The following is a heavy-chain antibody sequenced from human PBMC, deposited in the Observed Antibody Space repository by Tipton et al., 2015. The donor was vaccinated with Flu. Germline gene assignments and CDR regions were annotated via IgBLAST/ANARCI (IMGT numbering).Heavy chain of an antibody. D-gene: IGHD2-15*01. CDR2: MYTSGST. CDR1: GGSISSYY. J-gene: IGHJ5*02. V-gene: IGHV4-4*07. CDR3: ARACGSGGNRWFDP. Sequence: TLSLTCTVSGGSISSYYWSWIRQPAGKGLEWIGRMYTSGSTNYNPSLKSRVTMSVDTSQDQFSLNLSSVTAADTAGYYCARACGSGGNRWFDPWGQGALGTVSS.